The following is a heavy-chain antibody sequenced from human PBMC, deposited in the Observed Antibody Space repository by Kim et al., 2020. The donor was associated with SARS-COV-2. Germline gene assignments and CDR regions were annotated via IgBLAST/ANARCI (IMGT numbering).Heavy chain of an antibody. CDR3: AKHRRGYSLFDP. V-gene: IGHV3-23*01. Sequence: YYADSVKGRFTISRDNSKNTLYLQMNSLRAEDTAVYDCAKHRRGYSLFDPWGQGTLVTVSS. J-gene: IGHJ5*02. D-gene: IGHD5-18*01.